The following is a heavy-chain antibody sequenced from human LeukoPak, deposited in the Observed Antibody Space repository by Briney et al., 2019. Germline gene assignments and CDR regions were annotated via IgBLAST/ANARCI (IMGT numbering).Heavy chain of an antibody. D-gene: IGHD1-14*01. CDR1: GYTLTELS. CDR2: VEAEDVET. V-gene: IGHV1-24*01. CDR3: ATGDSPGRNHPHCYYHYGMDV. Sequence: ASGKVSCKVSGYTLTELSMQWVRQGPGKGLGWGGGVEAEDVETIYAQKFQGTVTMTEDTSTGPGYMELSSLRSEDTAVYYGATGDSPGRNHPHCYYHYGMDVWGQGTTVTVSS. J-gene: IGHJ6*02.